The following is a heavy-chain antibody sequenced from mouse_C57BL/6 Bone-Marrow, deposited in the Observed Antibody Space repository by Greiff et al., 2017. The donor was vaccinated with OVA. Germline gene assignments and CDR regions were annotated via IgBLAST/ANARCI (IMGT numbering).Heavy chain of an antibody. J-gene: IGHJ2*01. Sequence: LVESGAELVRPGASVKLSCTASGFNIKDDYMHWVKQRPEQGLEWIGWIDPENGDTEYASKFQGKATITADASSNTAYLQLSSLTSEDTAVYYCTRIYYWGQGTTLTVSS. CDR1: GFNIKDDY. CDR3: TRIYY. V-gene: IGHV14-4*01. CDR2: IDPENGDT.